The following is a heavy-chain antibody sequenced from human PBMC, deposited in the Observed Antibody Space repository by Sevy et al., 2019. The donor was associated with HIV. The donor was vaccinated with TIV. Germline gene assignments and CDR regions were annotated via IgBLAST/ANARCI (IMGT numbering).Heavy chain of an antibody. V-gene: IGHV1-2*02. CDR3: ARVFPYCSGGSCYSPYDAFDI. CDR1: GYTFTGHY. Sequence: ASVKVSCKASGYTFTGHYMHWVRQAPGQGLEWMGWINPNSGSTDYAQKFQGRVTLTRDTSISTASLELSRLTSGDRAVYYCARVFPYCSGGSCYSPYDAFDIWGQGTMVTV. J-gene: IGHJ3*02. CDR2: INPNSGST. D-gene: IGHD2-15*01.